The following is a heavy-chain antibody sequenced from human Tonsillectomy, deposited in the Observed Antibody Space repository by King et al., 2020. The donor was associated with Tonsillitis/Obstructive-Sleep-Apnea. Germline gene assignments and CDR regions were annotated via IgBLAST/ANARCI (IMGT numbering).Heavy chain of an antibody. CDR2: ISYDGSNK. Sequence: VQLVESGGGVVQPGRSLRLSCAASGFTFSSYDMHWVRQAPGKGLEWVAVISYDGSNKYYADSVKGRFTISRDNSKNTLFLQMNSLRAEDTAVYYCAKDDYGDLHRFDYWGQGTLVTVSS. V-gene: IGHV3-30*18. D-gene: IGHD4-17*01. J-gene: IGHJ4*02. CDR1: GFTFSSYD. CDR3: AKDDYGDLHRFDY.